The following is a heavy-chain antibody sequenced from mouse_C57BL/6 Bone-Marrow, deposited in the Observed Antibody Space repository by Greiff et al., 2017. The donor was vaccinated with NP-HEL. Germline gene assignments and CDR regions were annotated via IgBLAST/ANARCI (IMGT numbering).Heavy chain of an antibody. CDR1: GYTFTSYD. CDR2: IYPRDGST. V-gene: IGHV1-85*01. CDR3: ARVNWGLTLDY. J-gene: IGHJ2*01. Sequence: QVQLQQSGPELVKPGASVKLSCKASGYTFTSYDINWVKQRPGQGLEWIGWIYPRDGSTKYNEKFKGKATLTVDTSASTAYMELHSLTSEVSAVYFGARVNWGLTLDYWGQGTTLTVSS. D-gene: IGHD4-1*01.